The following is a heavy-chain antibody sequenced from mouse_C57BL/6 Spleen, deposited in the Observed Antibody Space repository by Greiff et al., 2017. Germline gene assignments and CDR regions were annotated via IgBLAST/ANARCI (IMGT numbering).Heavy chain of an antibody. CDR3: ARAYGSSYAYFDY. CDR2: INPGSGGT. CDR1: GYAFTNYL. J-gene: IGHJ2*01. D-gene: IGHD1-1*01. Sequence: LQESGAELVRPGTSVKVSCKASGYAFTNYLIEWVKQRPGQGLEWIGVINPGSGGTNYNEKFKGKATLTADKSSSTAYMQLSSLTSEDSAVYFCARAYGSSYAYFDYWGQGTTLTVSS. V-gene: IGHV1-54*01.